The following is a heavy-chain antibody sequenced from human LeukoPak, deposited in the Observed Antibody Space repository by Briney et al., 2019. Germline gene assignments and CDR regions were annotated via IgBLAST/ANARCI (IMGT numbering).Heavy chain of an antibody. J-gene: IGHJ6*02. D-gene: IGHD4-17*01. CDR1: GYTFTSYG. Sequence: GASVKVSCKASGYTFTSYGISWVRQAPGQGLEWMGWISAYNGNTNYAQKLQGRVTMTTDTSTSTAYMELRSLRSDDTAVYYCARDPPGDDYGDFYYYYGMDVWGQGTTVTVSS. V-gene: IGHV1-18*01. CDR3: ARDPPGDDYGDFYYYYGMDV. CDR2: ISAYNGNT.